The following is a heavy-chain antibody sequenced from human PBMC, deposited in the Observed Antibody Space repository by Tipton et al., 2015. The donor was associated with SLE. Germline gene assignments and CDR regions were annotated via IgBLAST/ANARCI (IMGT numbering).Heavy chain of an antibody. CDR2: MNPNSGNT. CDR1: GYTFTSYG. D-gene: IGHD5-18*01. CDR3: ARANTALRYYYYYMDV. Sequence: QLVQSGAEVEKPGASVKVSCKASGYTFTSYGISWVRQATGQGLEWMGWMNPNSGNTGYAQKFQGRVTMTRNTSVSTAYMELSSLRSEDTAVYYCARANTALRYYYYYMDVWGKGTTVTVSS. V-gene: IGHV1-8*02. J-gene: IGHJ6*03.